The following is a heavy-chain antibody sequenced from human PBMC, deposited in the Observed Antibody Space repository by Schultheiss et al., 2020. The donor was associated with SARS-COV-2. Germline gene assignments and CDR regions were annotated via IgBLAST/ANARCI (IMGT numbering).Heavy chain of an antibody. CDR2: IYYSGST. D-gene: IGHD4-11*01. Sequence: SQTLSLTCTVSGGSISSGGYYWSWIRQHPGKGLEWIGYIYYSGSTYYNPSFKSRVTISADTSDNQFSLRLTSVTAADTAVYYCARRRQDTNAYSYFDSWGQGTLVTVSS. J-gene: IGHJ4*02. CDR1: GGSISSGGYY. V-gene: IGHV4-31*03. CDR3: ARRRQDTNAYSYFDS.